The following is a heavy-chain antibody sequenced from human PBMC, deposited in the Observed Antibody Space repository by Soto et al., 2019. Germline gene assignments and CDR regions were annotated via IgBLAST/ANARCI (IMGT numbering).Heavy chain of an antibody. Sequence: SETLSLTCTVSGGSISSSSYYWGWIRQPPGKGLEWIGSIYYSGGTYYNPSLKSRVTISVDTSKNQFSLKLSSVTAADTAVYYCARQGLRRGFDYWGQGTLVTVSS. CDR3: ARQGLRRGFDY. V-gene: IGHV4-39*01. CDR1: GGSISSSSYY. D-gene: IGHD4-17*01. CDR2: IYYSGGT. J-gene: IGHJ4*02.